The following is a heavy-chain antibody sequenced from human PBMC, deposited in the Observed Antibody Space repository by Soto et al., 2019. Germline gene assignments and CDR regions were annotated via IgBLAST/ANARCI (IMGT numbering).Heavy chain of an antibody. J-gene: IGHJ6*02. Sequence: TLSLTCTVSGGSISSGDYYWSWIRQPPGTGLEWIGYIYYSGSTYYNPSLKSRVTISVDTSKNQFSLKLSSVTAADTAVYYCARARVGATIYYYFYGMDVWGQGTTVTVSS. CDR1: GGSISSGDYY. CDR3: ARARVGATIYYYFYGMDV. CDR2: IYYSGST. D-gene: IGHD1-26*01. V-gene: IGHV4-30-4*01.